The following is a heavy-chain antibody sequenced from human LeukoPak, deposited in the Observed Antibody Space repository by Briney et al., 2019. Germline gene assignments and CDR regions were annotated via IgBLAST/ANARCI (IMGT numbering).Heavy chain of an antibody. D-gene: IGHD3-10*01. CDR3: ARTTMVRGTYYMDV. J-gene: IGHJ6*03. Sequence: SETLSLTCTVSGGSISSSSYYWSWIRPPPGKGLEWIGCIYYSGYTNYKSSLKSRVTISVDTSKNQFSLKLSSVTAADTAVYYCARTTMVRGTYYMDVWGKGTTVTVSS. CDR1: GGSISSSSYY. CDR2: IYYSGYT. V-gene: IGHV4-61*01.